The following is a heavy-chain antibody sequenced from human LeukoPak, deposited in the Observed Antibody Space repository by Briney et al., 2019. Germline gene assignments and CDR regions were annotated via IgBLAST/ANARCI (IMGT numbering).Heavy chain of an antibody. CDR1: GGSISSGDYY. D-gene: IGHD3-10*01. CDR3: ARAGSSMVRGVALGY. CDR2: IYYSGST. V-gene: IGHV4-30-4*01. Sequence: SETLSLTCTVSGGSISSGDYYWSWIRQPPGKGLEWIGYIYYSGSTYYNPSLKSRVTISVDTSKNQFSLRLSSVTAADTAVYYCARAGSSMVRGVALGYWGQGTLVTVSS. J-gene: IGHJ4*02.